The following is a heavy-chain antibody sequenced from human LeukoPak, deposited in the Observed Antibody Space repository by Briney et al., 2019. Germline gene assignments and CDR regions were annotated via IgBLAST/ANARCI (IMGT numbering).Heavy chain of an antibody. CDR2: INQDGSTK. CDR3: ARDMKGNLDY. D-gene: IGHD3-16*01. Sequence: GGSLRLSCAASGFTFSNTWIAWVRQAPGKGLEWVANINQDGSTKQYADSVRGRFTISRDNAKNSLYLQMNSLRAEDTGLYHCARDMKGNLDYWGQGTLVTVSS. J-gene: IGHJ4*02. V-gene: IGHV3-7*01. CDR1: GFTFSNTW.